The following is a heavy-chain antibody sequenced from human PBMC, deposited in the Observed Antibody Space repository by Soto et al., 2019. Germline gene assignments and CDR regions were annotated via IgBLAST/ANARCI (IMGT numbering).Heavy chain of an antibody. CDR1: GGSVSSGSYY. J-gene: IGHJ5*02. CDR2: IYYSGST. CDR3: ARDGVGDYWFDP. V-gene: IGHV4-61*01. D-gene: IGHD4-17*01. Sequence: SETLSLTCTVSGGSVSSGSYYWSWIRQPPGKGLEWIGYIYYSGSTNYNPSLKSRVTISVDTSKNQFSLKLSSVTAADTAVYYCARDGVGDYWFDPWGQGTLVTVSS.